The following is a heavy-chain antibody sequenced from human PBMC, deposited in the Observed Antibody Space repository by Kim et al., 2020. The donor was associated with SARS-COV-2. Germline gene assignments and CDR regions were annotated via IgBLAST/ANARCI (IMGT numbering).Heavy chain of an antibody. D-gene: IGHD5-18*01. CDR3: ARSRMRIQLWLPRDRGMDV. CDR2: ISSSGSTI. V-gene: IGHV3-48*03. J-gene: IGHJ6*02. CDR1: GFTFSSYE. Sequence: GGSLRLSCAASGFTFSSYEMNWVRQAPGKGLEWVSYISSSGSTIYYADSVKGRFTISRDNAKNSLYLQMNSLRAEDTAVYYCARSRMRIQLWLPRDRGMDVWPRDHGHRLL.